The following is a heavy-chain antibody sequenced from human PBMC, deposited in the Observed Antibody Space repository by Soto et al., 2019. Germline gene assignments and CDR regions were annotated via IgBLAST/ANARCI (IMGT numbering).Heavy chain of an antibody. D-gene: IGHD7-27*01. CDR2: INPSGTNI. Sequence: EVQLLETGGGLVQPGGSLRLSCAASGFSFSSDSMDWVRQALGKGLEWVSSINPSGTNIYYADCVKGRFTICRDSSKNTLYLQMDSLRAEDAAIYYCAKYGEFGSCSFGFDFWGQGTMVTVSS. CDR1: GFSFSSDS. V-gene: IGHV3-23*01. J-gene: IGHJ4*02. CDR3: AKYGEFGSCSFGFDF.